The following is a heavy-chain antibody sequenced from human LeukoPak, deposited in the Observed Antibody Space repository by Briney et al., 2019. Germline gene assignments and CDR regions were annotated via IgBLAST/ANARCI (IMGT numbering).Heavy chain of an antibody. CDR2: INSNSNYI. V-gene: IGHV3-21*01. D-gene: IGHD3-10*01. Sequence: GGSLRLSCAASGFTVSDSMNWVRQAPGKGLEWVSSINSNSNYIYYADSVKGRFTISRDNAKDSLYLQMNSLRAEDTAVYYCAREKFADGYFQHWGQGTLVTVSS. J-gene: IGHJ1*01. CDR1: GFTVSDS. CDR3: AREKFADGYFQH.